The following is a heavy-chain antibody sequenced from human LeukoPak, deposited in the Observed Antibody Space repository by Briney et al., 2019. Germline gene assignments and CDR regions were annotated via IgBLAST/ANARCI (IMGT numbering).Heavy chain of an antibody. J-gene: IGHJ4*02. CDR2: INHSGST. CDR3: ARGGSGYDFWSGYSYYFDY. Sequence: SETLSLTCAVYGGSFSGYYWSWIRQPPGKGLEWIGEINHSGSTNYNPSLKSRVTISVDTSKNQSSLKLSSVTAADTAVYYCARGGSGYDFWSGYSYYFDYWGQGTLVTVSS. CDR1: GGSFSGYY. V-gene: IGHV4-34*01. D-gene: IGHD3-3*01.